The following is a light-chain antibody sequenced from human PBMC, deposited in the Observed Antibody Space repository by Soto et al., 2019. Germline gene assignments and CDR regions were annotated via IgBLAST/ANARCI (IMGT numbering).Light chain of an antibody. CDR1: SSDVGGYNY. J-gene: IGLJ1*01. CDR2: EVS. V-gene: IGLV2-8*01. CDR3: SSYAGSNNPPYV. Sequence: QSALTQPPSASGSPGQSVTISCTGTSSDVGGYNYVSWYQQHPGKAPKLMIYEVSKRPSGVPDRFSGSKSGNTAPLTVSGLQAEDEADYYCSSYAGSNNPPYVFGTGTKLTVL.